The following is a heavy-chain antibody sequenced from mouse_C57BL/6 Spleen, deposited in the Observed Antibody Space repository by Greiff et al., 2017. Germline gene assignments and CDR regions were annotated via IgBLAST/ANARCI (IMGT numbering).Heavy chain of an antibody. J-gene: IGHJ2*01. CDR2: ISSGGSYT. Sequence: EVKVVESGGDLVKPGGSLKLSCAASGFTFNSYGMSWVRQTPDKRLEWVATISSGGSYTYYPDSVKGRFTISRDNAKNTLYLQMSSLKSEDTAMYYCARHEVYDGYYDFDYWGQGTTLTVSS. CDR1: GFTFNSYG. V-gene: IGHV5-6*01. CDR3: ARHEVYDGYYDFDY. D-gene: IGHD2-3*01.